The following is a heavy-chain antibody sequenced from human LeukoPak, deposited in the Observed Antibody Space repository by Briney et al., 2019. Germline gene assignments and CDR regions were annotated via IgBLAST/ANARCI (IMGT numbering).Heavy chain of an antibody. CDR2: ISGSGGST. CDR3: AKRIAYDFWSGPYYFDY. J-gene: IGHJ4*02. CDR1: GFTFSSYV. Sequence: PGGSLRLSCAASGFTFSSYVMSWDRRAPGKGLEWVSAISGSGGSTYYADSVKGRFTISRDNSKNTLYLQMNSLRAEDTAVYYCAKRIAYDFWSGPYYFDYWGQGTLVTVSS. V-gene: IGHV3-23*01. D-gene: IGHD3-3*01.